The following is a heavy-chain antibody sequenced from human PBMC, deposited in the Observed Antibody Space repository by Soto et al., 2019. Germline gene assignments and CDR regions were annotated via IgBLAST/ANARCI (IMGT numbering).Heavy chain of an antibody. V-gene: IGHV3-33*01. D-gene: IGHD6-13*01. CDR1: GFTFSSYG. CDR3: ARESAAARYRMDV. J-gene: IGHJ6*02. Sequence: QVQLVGSGGGVVQPGRSLRLSCAASGFTFSSYGMHWVRQAPGKGLEWVAVIWYDGSNKYYADSVKGRFTISRDNSKNTLYLQMHSLRAEDTAVYYCARESAAARYRMDVWGQGTTVTVSS. CDR2: IWYDGSNK.